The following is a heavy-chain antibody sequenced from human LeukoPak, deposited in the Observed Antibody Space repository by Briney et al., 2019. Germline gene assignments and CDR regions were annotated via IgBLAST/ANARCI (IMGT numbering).Heavy chain of an antibody. CDR2: IMIGGDGK. V-gene: IGHV3-23*01. CDR1: GFTFNNYA. Sequence: GGSLRLSCAGSGFTFNNYAMSWVRRAPRKGLEWGSTIMIGGDGKHYADSVKGRFTFSRDRSESTLFLQMDDLRADDTAVYYCVRAAPQNCYPSSCSLFDKWGQGTLVTVSS. J-gene: IGHJ4*02. CDR3: VRAAPQNCYPSSCSLFDK. D-gene: IGHD2-2*01.